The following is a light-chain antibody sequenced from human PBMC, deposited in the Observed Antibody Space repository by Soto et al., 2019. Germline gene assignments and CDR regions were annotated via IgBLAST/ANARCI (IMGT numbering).Light chain of an antibody. Sequence: ETVLTQSPCTLSLSPGERATLSCRASQSVSSNFLAWYQQKPGQAPRLLIYGASTRATGIPARFSGSGSGTEFTLTISSLQSEDFAVYYCQQYNNWPPITFGQGTRLEIK. CDR1: QSVSSN. CDR2: GAS. V-gene: IGKV3-15*01. CDR3: QQYNNWPPIT. J-gene: IGKJ5*01.